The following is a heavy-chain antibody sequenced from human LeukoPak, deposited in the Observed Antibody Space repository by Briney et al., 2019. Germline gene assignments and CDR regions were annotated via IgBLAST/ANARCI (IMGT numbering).Heavy chain of an antibody. J-gene: IGHJ3*02. Sequence: SETLSLTCAVYGGSFRGNYWSWLRQPPGKGLEWIGEINHSGSTNYNPSLKSRVTISVDTSKNQFSLKLSSVTAADTAVYYCARVGVTTLNAFDIWGQGTMVTVSS. CDR3: ARVGVTTLNAFDI. D-gene: IGHD4-17*01. CDR1: GGSFRGNY. CDR2: INHSGST. V-gene: IGHV4-34*01.